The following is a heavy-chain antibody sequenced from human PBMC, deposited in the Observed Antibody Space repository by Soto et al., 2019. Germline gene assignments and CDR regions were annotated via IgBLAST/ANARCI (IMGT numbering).Heavy chain of an antibody. V-gene: IGHV3-43D*04. CDR3: AKDRGRFVFGVVNPYYYGMDV. J-gene: IGHJ6*02. CDR1: GFTFDDYA. D-gene: IGHD3-3*01. Sequence: TGGSLRLSCAASGFTFDDYAMHWVRQAPGKGLEWVSLISWDGGSTYYADSVKGRFTISRDNSKNSLYLQMNSLRAEDTALYYCAKDRGRFVFGVVNPYYYGMDVWGQGTTVTVSS. CDR2: ISWDGGST.